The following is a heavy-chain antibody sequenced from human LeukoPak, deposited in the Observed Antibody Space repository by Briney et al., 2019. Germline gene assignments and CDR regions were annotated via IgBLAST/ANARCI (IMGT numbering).Heavy chain of an antibody. CDR2: MNPNSGNT. V-gene: IGHV1-8*03. CDR1: GYTFTSYD. Sequence: ASVKVSCKASGYTFTSYDINWVRQATGQGLEWMGWMNPNSGNTGYAQKFQGRVTITRNTSISTAYMELSSLRSEDTAVYYCARSYYDFWRNYYHYMDVWGKGTTVTVSS. D-gene: IGHD3-3*01. CDR3: ARSYYDFWRNYYHYMDV. J-gene: IGHJ6*03.